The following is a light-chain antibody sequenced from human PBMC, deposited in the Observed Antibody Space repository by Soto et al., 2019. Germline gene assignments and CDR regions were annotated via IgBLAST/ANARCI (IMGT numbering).Light chain of an antibody. V-gene: IGKV3-11*01. J-gene: IGKJ4*01. CDR3: QQRSDWLT. CDR2: DAS. CDR1: QTVRSY. Sequence: DIVLTQSPATLSLSPGERATLSCRASQTVRSYLAWYQQKPGQAPRLLIYDASNRATGIPARFSGSGSGTDFTLTISSLEPEDFAVYYCQQRSDWLTFGGGTKIEIK.